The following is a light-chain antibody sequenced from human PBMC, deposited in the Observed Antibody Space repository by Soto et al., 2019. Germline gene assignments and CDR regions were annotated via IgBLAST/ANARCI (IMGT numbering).Light chain of an antibody. CDR3: KQATQLRT. CDR1: QSLVYGYGNTY. V-gene: IGKV2-24*01. J-gene: IGKJ5*01. Sequence: DIVLTQTPLSLPVALGQPASISCRSSQSLVYGYGNTYLSWLQRRPGQPPRLLIYNISNRFSGVPGRFSGSGAGTDFTLRISRVEAEDVGVYYCKQATQLRTVGQGTRLDIK. CDR2: NIS.